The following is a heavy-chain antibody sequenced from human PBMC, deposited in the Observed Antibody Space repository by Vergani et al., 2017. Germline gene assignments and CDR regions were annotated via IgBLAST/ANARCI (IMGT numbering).Heavy chain of an antibody. V-gene: IGHV4-4*03. D-gene: IGHD2-2*02. J-gene: IGHJ4*02. Sequence: QVQLQESGPGLVKPPGTLSLTCAVSGDSISSNNCWTWVRQPPGKGLEWIGEICHTEDTKYRPSLKSRVTVSVDEARNLFSLRLNAVTAADTAVYYCATIGYRRWGYYFDYWGQGILVTVSS. CDR3: ATIGYRRWGYYFDY. CDR1: GDSISSNNC. CDR2: ICHTEDT.